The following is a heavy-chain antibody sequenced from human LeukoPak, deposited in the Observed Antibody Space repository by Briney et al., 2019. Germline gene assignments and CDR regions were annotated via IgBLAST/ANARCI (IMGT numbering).Heavy chain of an antibody. J-gene: IGHJ4*02. Sequence: GESLKISCKGSGYSFTSYWIGWVRQMPGKGLEWMGIIYPGGSDTRYSPSFQGQVTISADKSISTAYLQWSSLKASDTAMYYCARRYDSSGYYSPMGYWGQGTLVTVSS. CDR2: IYPGGSDT. D-gene: IGHD3-22*01. CDR1: GYSFTSYW. CDR3: ARRYDSSGYYSPMGY. V-gene: IGHV5-51*01.